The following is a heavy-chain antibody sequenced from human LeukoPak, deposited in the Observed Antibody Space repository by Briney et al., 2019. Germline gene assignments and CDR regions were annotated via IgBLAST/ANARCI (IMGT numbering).Heavy chain of an antibody. CDR3: ARIGQYYYDRDAFDI. CDR2: IYYSGST. CDR1: GGSTSSYY. J-gene: IGHJ3*02. Sequence: PSETLSLTCTVSGGSTSSYYWSWIRQPPGKGLEWIGYIYYSGSTNYNPSLKSRVTISVDTSKNQFSLKLSSVTAADTAVYYCARIGQYYYDRDAFDIWGQGTMVTVSS. D-gene: IGHD3-22*01. V-gene: IGHV4-59*01.